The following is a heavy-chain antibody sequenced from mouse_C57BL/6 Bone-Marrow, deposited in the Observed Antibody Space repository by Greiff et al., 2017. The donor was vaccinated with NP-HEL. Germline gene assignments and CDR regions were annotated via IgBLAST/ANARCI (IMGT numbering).Heavy chain of an antibody. CDR3: ARPYYYGSSPWFAY. D-gene: IGHD1-1*01. CDR2: IHPNSGST. CDR1: GYTFTSYW. V-gene: IGHV1-64*01. Sequence: QVQLQQSGAELVKPGASVKLSCKASGYTFTSYWMHWVKQRPGQGLEWIGMIHPNSGSTNYNEKFKSKATLTVDKSSSTADMQLSSLTSEDSAVYYCARPYYYGSSPWFAYWGQGALVTVAA. J-gene: IGHJ3*01.